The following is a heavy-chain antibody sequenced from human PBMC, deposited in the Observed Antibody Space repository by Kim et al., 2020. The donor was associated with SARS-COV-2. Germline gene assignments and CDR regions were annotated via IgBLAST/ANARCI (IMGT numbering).Heavy chain of an antibody. V-gene: IGHV5-51*01. J-gene: IGHJ4*02. D-gene: IGHD3-10*01. CDR1: GYNFPSYW. CDR3: ARSAGPYDYYFDY. CDR2: IYPGDSDS. Sequence: GESLKISCKTSGYNFPSYWIGWVRQMPGKGLEWMGIIYPGDSDSRYSPSFQGQVTFSADKSTTTAYLRWSSLKASDTAMYYCARSAGPYDYYFDYWGQGT.